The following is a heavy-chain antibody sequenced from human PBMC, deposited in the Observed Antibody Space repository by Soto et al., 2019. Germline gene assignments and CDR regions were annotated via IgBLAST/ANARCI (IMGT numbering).Heavy chain of an antibody. J-gene: IGHJ4*02. CDR3: AKGVDGSGWYNLDF. V-gene: IGHV3-30*18. CDR1: GFTFSSYA. Sequence: GGSLRLSCAASGFTFSSYAMHWVRQAPGKGLEWMTVISHDGTNKYSADSVKGRFTISRDNSRNTLYLQINNLRAEDTAVYYCAKGVDGSGWYNLDFWGQGTLVTVSS. CDR2: ISHDGTNK. D-gene: IGHD6-19*01.